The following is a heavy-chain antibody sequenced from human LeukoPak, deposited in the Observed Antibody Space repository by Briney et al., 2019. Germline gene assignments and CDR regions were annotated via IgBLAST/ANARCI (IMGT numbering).Heavy chain of an antibody. CDR1: GFTFSSYA. Sequence: PGGSLRLSCAASGFTFSSYAMHWVRQAPGKGLEWVAVISYDGSNKYYADSVKGRFTISRDNSKNTPYLQMNSLRAEDTAVYYCARDRKGALNYGMDVWGQGTTVTVSS. V-gene: IGHV3-30*04. CDR2: ISYDGSNK. CDR3: ARDRKGALNYGMDV. J-gene: IGHJ6*02.